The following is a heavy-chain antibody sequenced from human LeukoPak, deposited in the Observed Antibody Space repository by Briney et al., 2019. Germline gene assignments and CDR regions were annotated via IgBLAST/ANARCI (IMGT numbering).Heavy chain of an antibody. D-gene: IGHD3-10*01. Sequence: SETLSLTCAVYGGSFSGYYWSWIRQPPGKGLEWIGEINHSGSTNYNPSLKSRVTISVDTSKNQFSLKLSSVTAADTAVYYCARGLWFGTYYYYYMDVWGKGTTVTISS. CDR1: GGSFSGYY. V-gene: IGHV4-34*01. J-gene: IGHJ6*03. CDR3: ARGLWFGTYYYYYMDV. CDR2: INHSGST.